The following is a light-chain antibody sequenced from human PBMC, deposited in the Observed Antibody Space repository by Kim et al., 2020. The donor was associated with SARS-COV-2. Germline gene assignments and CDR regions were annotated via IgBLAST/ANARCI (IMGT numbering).Light chain of an antibody. CDR1: KLGDKY. Sequence: SYELTQPPSVSVSPGQTASITCSGDKLGDKYACWYQQKPGQSPVLVIYQDSKRPSGLPERFSGSNSGNTATLTISGTQAMDEADYYCQAWDSSTSVVFGGWTQLTAL. CDR2: QDS. J-gene: IGLJ2*01. V-gene: IGLV3-1*01. CDR3: QAWDSSTSVV.